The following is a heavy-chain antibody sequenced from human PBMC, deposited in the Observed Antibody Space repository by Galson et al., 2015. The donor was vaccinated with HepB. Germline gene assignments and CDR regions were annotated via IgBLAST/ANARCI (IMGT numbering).Heavy chain of an antibody. V-gene: IGHV5-10-1*01. CDR2: IDPSDSCT. D-gene: IGHD6-6*01. CDR3: ASIAARPTDY. CDR1: GYSSTTYW. J-gene: IGHJ4*02. Sequence: QSGAEVKKPGESLRISCKGSGYSSTTYWISWVRQMPGKGLEWMGRIDPSDSCTNYSPSFQGHVTISADKSISTAYLQWSSLKASDTAMYYCASIAARPTDYWGQGTLVTVSS.